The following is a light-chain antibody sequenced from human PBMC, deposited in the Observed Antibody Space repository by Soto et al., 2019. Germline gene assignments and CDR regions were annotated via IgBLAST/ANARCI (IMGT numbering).Light chain of an antibody. CDR3: QQYNNWPMWT. V-gene: IGKV3-15*01. CDR1: QSVSSN. Sequence: EIVMTQSPATLSVSPGERATLSCRASQSVSSNLAWYQQKPGQAPRLLSYGASTRATGIPARFSGSGSGTEFTLTISSLHSEDFAVNYCQQYNNWPMWTFGQGTKVEIK. J-gene: IGKJ1*01. CDR2: GAS.